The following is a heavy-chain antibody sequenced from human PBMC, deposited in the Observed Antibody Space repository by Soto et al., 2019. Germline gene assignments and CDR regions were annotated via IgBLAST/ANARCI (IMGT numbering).Heavy chain of an antibody. CDR3: ARERSGYFDY. J-gene: IGHJ4*02. V-gene: IGHV1-8*01. D-gene: IGHD1-1*01. CDR2: MNPNSGNT. CDR1: GYTFTSYD. Sequence: QVQLVQYGAEVKKPGASVKVSCKASGYTFTSYDINWVRQATGQGLEWMGWMNPNSGNTGYAQKFQGRVTMTRNTSISTXXMELSSLXXXXXXXXXCARERSGYFDYWGQGTLVTVSS.